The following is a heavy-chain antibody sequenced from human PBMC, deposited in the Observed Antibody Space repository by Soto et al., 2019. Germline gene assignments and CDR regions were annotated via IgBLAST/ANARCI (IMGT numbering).Heavy chain of an antibody. V-gene: IGHV1-69*13. D-gene: IGHD2-15*01. CDR1: GGTFSSYA. J-gene: IGHJ5*02. Sequence: SVKVSCKASGGTFSSYAISWVRQAPGQGLEWMGGIIPIFGTANYAQKFQGRVTITADESTSTAYMELSSLRSEDTAVYYCARVSRSWVTPNNWSAPWAQGPLVTVPS. CDR2: IIPIFGTA. CDR3: ARVSRSWVTPNNWSAP.